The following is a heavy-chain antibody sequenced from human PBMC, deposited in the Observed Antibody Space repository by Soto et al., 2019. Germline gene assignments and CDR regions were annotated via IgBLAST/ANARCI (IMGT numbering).Heavy chain of an antibody. CDR3: ARLMGTAFDL. CDR2: ARNKVNGYIT. CDR1: GFTFSDHY. Sequence: PGGSLRLSCAASGFTFSDHYMDCDRQAPGKGLEWVGRARNKVNGYITSHAASVKGRFAISRDDSKSSLYLQMNSLKAEDTAVYFCARLMGTAFDLWGQGTLVTVSS. D-gene: IGHD2-8*01. J-gene: IGHJ4*02. V-gene: IGHV3-72*01.